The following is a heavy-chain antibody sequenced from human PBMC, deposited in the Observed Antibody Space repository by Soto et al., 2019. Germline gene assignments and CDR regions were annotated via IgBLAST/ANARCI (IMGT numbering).Heavy chain of an antibody. CDR2: IASDGKDK. V-gene: IGHV3-30*18. CDR3: AKDGAIAAADYFFDY. Sequence: GGSLRLSCAASGFTFSNYAVHWVRQAPGKGLEWVAVIASDGKDKRYADSVKGRFTISRDNSKNTVYLQMNSLRGEDTAVYYCAKDGAIAAADYFFDYWGQGSLVTVSS. J-gene: IGHJ4*02. CDR1: GFTFSNYA. D-gene: IGHD6-13*01.